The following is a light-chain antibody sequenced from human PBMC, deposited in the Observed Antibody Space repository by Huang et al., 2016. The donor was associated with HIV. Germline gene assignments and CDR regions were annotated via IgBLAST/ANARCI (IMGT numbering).Light chain of an antibody. Sequence: IQLTQSPSSLSASVGDRVTITCRASQGINNYLAWYQQKAGKAPRLLIYAASSLQSGVPSRCSGSASGTDFTLTINSLQPEDSATYYCQQLDSYPLTFGGGTKVEI. CDR1: QGINNY. V-gene: IGKV1-9*01. CDR3: QQLDSYPLT. CDR2: AAS. J-gene: IGKJ4*01.